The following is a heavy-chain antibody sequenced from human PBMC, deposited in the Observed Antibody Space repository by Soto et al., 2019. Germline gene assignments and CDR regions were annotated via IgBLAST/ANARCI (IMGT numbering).Heavy chain of an antibody. CDR2: INHSGST. CDR1: GGSFSGYY. CDR3: ARVSNPRNSFDP. J-gene: IGHJ5*02. Sequence: SETLSLTCAVYGGSFSGYYWSWIRQPPGKGLEWIGEINHSGSTNYNPSLKSRVTISVDTSKNQFSLKLSSVTAADTAVYYCARVSNPRNSFDPWGQGILVTVSS. V-gene: IGHV4-34*01.